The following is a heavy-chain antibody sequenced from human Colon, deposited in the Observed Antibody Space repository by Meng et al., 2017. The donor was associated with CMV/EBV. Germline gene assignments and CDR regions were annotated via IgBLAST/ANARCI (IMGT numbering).Heavy chain of an antibody. CDR2: ISHSSDT. J-gene: IGHJ4*02. Sequence: GGSLRLSCAASGFTFVTYGMNWVRQAPGKGLEWVSSISHSSDTKYADSVKGRFTLSRDNAQNSVFLQMNSLTAEDTAVYYCARGWPPDYWGQGTLVTVSS. V-gene: IGHV3-21*06. D-gene: IGHD6-13*01. CDR3: ARGWPPDY. CDR1: GFTFVTYG.